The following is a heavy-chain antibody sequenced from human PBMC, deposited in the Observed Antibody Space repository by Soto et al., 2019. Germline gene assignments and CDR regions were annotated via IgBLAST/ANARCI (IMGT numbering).Heavy chain of an antibody. CDR2: ISSSSSYI. Sequence: GGSLRLSCAASGFTFSSYSMNWVRQAPGKGLEWVSPISSSSSYIYYADSVKGRFTISRDNAKNSLYLQMNSLRAEDTAVYYCARDRWVGFLEWLSPRDGMDVWGQGTTVTVSS. CDR1: GFTFSSYS. D-gene: IGHD3-3*02. J-gene: IGHJ6*02. CDR3: ARDRWVGFLEWLSPRDGMDV. V-gene: IGHV3-21*01.